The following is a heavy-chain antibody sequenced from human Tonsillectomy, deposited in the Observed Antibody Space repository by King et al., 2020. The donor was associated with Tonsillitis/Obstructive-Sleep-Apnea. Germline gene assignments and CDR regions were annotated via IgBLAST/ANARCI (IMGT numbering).Heavy chain of an antibody. D-gene: IGHD6-6*01. CDR2: MSYDGSTK. J-gene: IGHJ4*02. V-gene: IGHV3-30*04. CDR3: AKSGGSSSGFDFFFDY. CDR1: GFTLSTYA. Sequence: VQLVESGGGVVQPGRSLRLSCAASGFTLSTYAIHWVRQAPGKGLEWVAVMSYDGSTKHYADSVKGRFTIASDKSKNTLDRQMNSLRPEDTAVYYCAKSGGSSSGFDFFFDYWGQGTLVTVSS.